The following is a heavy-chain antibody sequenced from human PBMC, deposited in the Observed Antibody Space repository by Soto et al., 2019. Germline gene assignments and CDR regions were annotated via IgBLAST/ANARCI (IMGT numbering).Heavy chain of an antibody. CDR1: GGSITSGTYY. Sequence: HLQLQESGPGLVKPSETLSLTCFVSGGSITSGTYYWGWIRQPPGKVLEWIGSVFYNGSPYYNPSLKCRVTISVDTSKTQFSLKLSSVTAADTAVYYCARPQLWFGELLPDDAFDIWGQGTMVTVAS. CDR3: ARPQLWFGELLPDDAFDI. J-gene: IGHJ3*02. CDR2: VFYNGSP. D-gene: IGHD3-10*01. V-gene: IGHV4-39*01.